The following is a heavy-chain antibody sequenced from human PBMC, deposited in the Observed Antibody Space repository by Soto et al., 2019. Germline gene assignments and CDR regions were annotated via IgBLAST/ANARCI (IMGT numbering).Heavy chain of an antibody. CDR2: ISAYNGNT. J-gene: IGHJ5*02. D-gene: IGHD3-9*01. Sequence: ASVKVSCKASGYTFTSYGISWVRQAPGQGLEWMGWISAYNGNTNYAQKLQGRVTMTTDTSTSTAYMELRSLRSDDTAVYYCARIVTGPKKSYWFEPWVQGTPVTVSX. CDR3: ARIVTGPKKSYWFEP. CDR1: GYTFTSYG. V-gene: IGHV1-18*01.